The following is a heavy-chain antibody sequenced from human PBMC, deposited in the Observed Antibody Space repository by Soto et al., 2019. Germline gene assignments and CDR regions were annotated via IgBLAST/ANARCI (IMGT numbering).Heavy chain of an antibody. CDR2: INHSGST. V-gene: IGHV4-34*01. Sequence: SETLSLTCTVSGGSISTYYWSWIRQPPGKGLEWIGEINHSGSTNYNPSLKSRVTISVDTSKNQFSLKLSSVTAADTAVYYCARGLVDYYYGMDVWGQGTTVTVSS. D-gene: IGHD2-8*02. CDR1: GGSISTYY. J-gene: IGHJ6*02. CDR3: ARGLVDYYYGMDV.